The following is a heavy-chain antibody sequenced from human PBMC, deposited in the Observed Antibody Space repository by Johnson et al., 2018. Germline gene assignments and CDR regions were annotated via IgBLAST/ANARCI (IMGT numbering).Heavy chain of an antibody. D-gene: IGHD5-18*01. CDR2: ISGAGYST. V-gene: IGHV3-23*04. Sequence: VQLVESGGGLVQPGESLRLSCAASGFTFSDYAMTWVRQAPGRGLAWVSAISGAGYSTYYADSVNGRFTISRDNSKNILYLQLSSLSAEDTALYYCAKDGGRGHSVGALGSWGQGTLITV. CDR1: GFTFSDYA. CDR3: AKDGGRGHSVGALGS. J-gene: IGHJ4*02.